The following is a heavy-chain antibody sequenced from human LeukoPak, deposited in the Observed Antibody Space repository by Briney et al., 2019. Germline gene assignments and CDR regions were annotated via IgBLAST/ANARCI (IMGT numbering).Heavy chain of an antibody. CDR3: ARVVGGSYFGARFDY. V-gene: IGHV3-30*03. D-gene: IGHD1-26*01. CDR2: ISYDGSNK. J-gene: IGHJ4*02. Sequence: PGGSLRLSCAASGFTFSSYGMHWVRQAPGKGLEWVAVISYDGSNKYYADSVKGRFTISRDNSKNTLYLQLNSLRAEDTAVYYCARVVGGSYFGARFDYWGQGTLVTVSS. CDR1: GFTFSSYG.